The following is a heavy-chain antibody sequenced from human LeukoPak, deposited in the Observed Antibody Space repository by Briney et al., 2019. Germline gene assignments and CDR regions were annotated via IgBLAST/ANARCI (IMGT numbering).Heavy chain of an antibody. CDR1: GYTFTSYG. CDR2: ISAYNGNT. V-gene: IGHV1-18*01. CDR3: ARADVKTSSGYSRY. J-gene: IGHJ1*01. D-gene: IGHD3-22*01. Sequence: GASVKVSCKASGYTFTSYGISWVRQAPGQGLEWMGWISAYNGNTNYAQKLQGRVTMTTDTSTSTAYMELRSLRSDDTAVYYCARADVKTSSGYSRYWGQGTLLTVSS.